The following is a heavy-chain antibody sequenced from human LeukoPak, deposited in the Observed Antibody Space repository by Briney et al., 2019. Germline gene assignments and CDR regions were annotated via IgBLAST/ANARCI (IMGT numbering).Heavy chain of an antibody. CDR2: IGGNGET. Sequence: GGSLRLSCAASGLSFSSFAMSRVRQGPARGLEWVSSIGGNGETFYADSVKGRFTLSSDSSRNTVYFQLNNLRVEDTAIYYCAKASWVSSTDAVRWGQGTLVAVSS. CDR1: GLSFSSFA. V-gene: IGHV3-23*01. D-gene: IGHD3-16*01. J-gene: IGHJ4*02. CDR3: AKASWVSSTDAVR.